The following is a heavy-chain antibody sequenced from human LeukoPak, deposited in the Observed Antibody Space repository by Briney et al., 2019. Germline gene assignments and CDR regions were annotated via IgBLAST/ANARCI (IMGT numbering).Heavy chain of an antibody. Sequence: SETLSLTCTVSGGSISSYYWSWIRQPAGKGLEWIGRIDTSGNTNYKPSLKSRATMSVDTSKNQFSLKLGSVTAADTAVYYCARVSSSWYQDWYFDLWGRGTLVTVSS. J-gene: IGHJ2*01. V-gene: IGHV4-4*07. CDR2: IDTSGNT. CDR1: GGSISSYY. D-gene: IGHD6-13*01. CDR3: ARVSSSWYQDWYFDL.